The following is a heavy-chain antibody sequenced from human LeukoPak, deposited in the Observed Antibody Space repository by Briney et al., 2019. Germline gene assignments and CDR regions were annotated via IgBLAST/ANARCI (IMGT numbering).Heavy chain of an antibody. J-gene: IGHJ6*02. V-gene: IGHV3-23*01. CDR1: GFTFSSFA. CDR2: ITNSGVTT. D-gene: IGHD2-15*01. CDR3: AKARLYCSSGTCSDHPATLTGMDV. Sequence: GGSLRLSCTASGFTFSSFAMHWVRQAPGKGLEWVSLITNSGVTTHYADSVKGRFTVSRDNSRSTLYLQLNSLRADDTALYYCAKARLYCSSGTCSDHPATLTGMDVWGQGTTVTVSS.